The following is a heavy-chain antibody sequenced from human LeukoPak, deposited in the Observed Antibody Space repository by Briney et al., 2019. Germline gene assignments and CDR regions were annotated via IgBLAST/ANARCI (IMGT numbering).Heavy chain of an antibody. J-gene: IGHJ4*02. CDR3: ARARRGYFDY. V-gene: IGHV3-74*01. Sequence: GGSLSLSCAASGFTFSSYWMHWVRQAPGKGLVWVSRINRDGSSTSYADSVKGRFTISGDNAKNTLYLQMNSLRAEDTAVYYCARARRGYFDYWGQGTLVTVSS. CDR2: INRDGSST. D-gene: IGHD3-16*01. CDR1: GFTFSSYW.